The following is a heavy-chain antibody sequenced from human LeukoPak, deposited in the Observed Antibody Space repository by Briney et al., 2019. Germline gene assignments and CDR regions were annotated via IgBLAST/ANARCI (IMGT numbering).Heavy chain of an antibody. Sequence: PGGSLRLSCSASGFTLSSYAMHWVRQAPGKGLQYVSTITAGGGITYYADSLKGRFTTSRDNSRNTLYLQMSSLRPEDTAVYYCVRSIYFDPWGQGTLVTVSS. J-gene: IGHJ5*02. D-gene: IGHD5/OR15-5a*01. V-gene: IGHV3-64D*09. CDR1: GFTLSSYA. CDR2: ITAGGGIT. CDR3: VRSIYFDP.